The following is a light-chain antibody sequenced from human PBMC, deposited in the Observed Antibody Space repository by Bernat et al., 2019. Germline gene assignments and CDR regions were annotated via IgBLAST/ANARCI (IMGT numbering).Light chain of an antibody. CDR1: QSVSSSY. J-gene: IGKJ4*01. Sequence: EIVLTQSPGTLSLSPGERATLSCRASQSVSSSYLAWYQQKPGQAPRLLIYGASSRATGIPDRFSGSGSGTDFTLTISRLEPEGFAVYYCQQYGSSPPLTCGGGTKVEIK. CDR2: GAS. CDR3: QQYGSSPPLT. V-gene: IGKV3-20*01.